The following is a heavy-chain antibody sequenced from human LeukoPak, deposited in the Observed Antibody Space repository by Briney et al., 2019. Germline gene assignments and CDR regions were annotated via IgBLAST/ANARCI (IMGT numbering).Heavy chain of an antibody. J-gene: IGHJ4*02. D-gene: IGHD2-15*01. CDR1: GGSFSGYY. V-gene: IGHV4-34*01. CDR2: INHSGST. Sequence: PSETLSLTCDVSGGSFSGYYWSWVRQPPGKGLEGIGGINHSGSTKYNPSLTRRGTISVDTYKNQFSLKLSSVTAADTAVYYCAESYCSGGSCYGGDYWGQGTLVTVSS. CDR3: AESYCSGGSCYGGDY.